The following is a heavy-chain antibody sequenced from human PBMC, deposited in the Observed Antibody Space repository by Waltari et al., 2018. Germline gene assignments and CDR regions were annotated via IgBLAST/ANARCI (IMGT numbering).Heavy chain of an antibody. D-gene: IGHD3-9*01. CDR1: GGFVSDNRLY. J-gene: IGHJ3*02. CDR2: MYYSGAT. CDR3: ATVPTDISTAGDAFDI. Sequence: QWQESVPRLVKLSETLSLTCTVSGGFVSDNRLYWGWIRQAPGKPLEWIRNMYYSGATYYNPSLKGRVTLSVDTSKNLFSLELISVTAADAAVYYCATVPTDISTAGDAFDIWGPGTMVIVSS. V-gene: IGHV4-39*07.